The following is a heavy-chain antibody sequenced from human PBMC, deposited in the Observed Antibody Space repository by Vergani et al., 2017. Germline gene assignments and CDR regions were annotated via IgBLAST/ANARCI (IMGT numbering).Heavy chain of an antibody. CDR3: AXAGGVPAAPFFDS. V-gene: IGHV3-43D*04. CDR2: INWNGFST. CDR1: GFTFVDYA. Sequence: EVQLEESGGHVVQPGGSLKLSCATSGFTFVDYAMIWVRQVPGKGLEWVSLINWNGFSTYYADSVKGRFTVSRDNNKSSLFLQMTSLSAEDTAFYYCAXAGGVPAAPFFDSWGQGTLVTVSS. J-gene: IGHJ4*02. D-gene: IGHD2-2*01.